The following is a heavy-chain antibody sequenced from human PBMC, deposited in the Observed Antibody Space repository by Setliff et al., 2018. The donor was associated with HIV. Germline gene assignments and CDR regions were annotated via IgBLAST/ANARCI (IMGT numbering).Heavy chain of an antibody. CDR1: EFTFRTHA. J-gene: IGHJ4*02. V-gene: IGHV3-23*01. CDR2: ISGSGGST. CDR3: AKDPMIVVVPWGGSYFDY. D-gene: IGHD3-22*01. Sequence: PSETLSLSCAASEFTFRTHAMSWVRQAPGKGLEWVSGISGSGGSTYYADSVKGRFTISRDTSKSTLYLQMNSLRAEDTAVYYCAKDPMIVVVPWGGSYFDYWGQGTLVTVSS.